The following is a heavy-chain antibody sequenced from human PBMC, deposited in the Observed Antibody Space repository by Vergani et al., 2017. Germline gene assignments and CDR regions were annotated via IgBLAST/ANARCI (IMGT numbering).Heavy chain of an antibody. J-gene: IGHJ6*02. CDR1: GFTFSSYS. D-gene: IGHD5-18*01. CDR2: ISSSSSTI. V-gene: IGHV3-21*05. Sequence: EVQLVESGGGLVKPGGSLRLSCAASGFTFSSYSMNWVRQAPGKGLEWVSYISSSSSTIYYADSVKGRFTISRDNAKNSLYLQMNSLRAEDTAVYYCARDSPPGYSYGVQYYYYGMDVWGQGTTVTVSS. CDR3: ARDSPPGYSYGVQYYYYGMDV.